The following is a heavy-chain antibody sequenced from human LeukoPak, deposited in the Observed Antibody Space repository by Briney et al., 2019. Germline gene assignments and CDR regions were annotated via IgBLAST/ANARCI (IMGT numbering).Heavy chain of an antibody. CDR1: GYTFTDYY. J-gene: IGHJ4*02. CDR3: ATVARPAY. CDR2: VDPEDGET. V-gene: IGHV1-69-2*01. Sequence: ASVKISCKASGYTFTDYYMHWVQQAPGRGLEWMGRVDPEDGETIYAEKFQGRVTITADTSTDTAYMELSSLRSEDTAVYYCATVARPAYWGQGTLVTVSS. D-gene: IGHD6-6*01.